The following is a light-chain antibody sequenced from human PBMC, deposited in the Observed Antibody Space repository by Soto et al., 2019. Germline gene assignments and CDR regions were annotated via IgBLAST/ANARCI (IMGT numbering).Light chain of an antibody. V-gene: IGKV3-20*01. J-gene: IGKJ1*01. CDR1: QSVSSSE. CDR3: QQYYSSPRT. Sequence: EIVLTQSPDTVSLSPGEGATLSCRASQSVSSSELAWYQQKPGQVPRLLIYGASRRATGVSDRFSGSGSGTEFSLTISRLEPEDFAVYYCQQYYSSPRTFGQGTKVEIK. CDR2: GAS.